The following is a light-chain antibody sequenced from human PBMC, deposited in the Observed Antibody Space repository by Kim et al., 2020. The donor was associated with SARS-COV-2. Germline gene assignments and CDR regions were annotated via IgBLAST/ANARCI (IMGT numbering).Light chain of an antibody. Sequence: LGQTVRITCQGDSLRSYYASWYQQKPGQAPVLVIYGKNNRPSGIPDRFSGSSSGNTASLTITGAQAEDEADYYCNSRDSSGNHMRVFGGGTKLTVL. V-gene: IGLV3-19*01. CDR1: SLRSYY. CDR2: GKN. CDR3: NSRDSSGNHMRV. J-gene: IGLJ3*02.